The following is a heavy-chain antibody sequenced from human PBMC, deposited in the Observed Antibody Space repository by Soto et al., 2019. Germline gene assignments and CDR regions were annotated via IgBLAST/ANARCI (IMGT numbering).Heavy chain of an antibody. D-gene: IGHD3-22*01. Sequence: ASVKVSCKASGGTFSSYAISWVRQAPGQGLEWMGGIIPIFGTANYAQKFQGRVTITADESTSTAYMELSSLRSEDTAVYYCARGRGYYDSSGYRFYYFDYWGQGTLVTVS. CDR2: IIPIFGTA. V-gene: IGHV1-69*13. J-gene: IGHJ4*02. CDR1: GGTFSSYA. CDR3: ARGRGYYDSSGYRFYYFDY.